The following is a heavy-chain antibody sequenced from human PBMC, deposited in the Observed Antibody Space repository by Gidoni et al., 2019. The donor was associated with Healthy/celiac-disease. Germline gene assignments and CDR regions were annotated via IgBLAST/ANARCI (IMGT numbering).Heavy chain of an antibody. CDR2: IFHSGDT. Sequence: QAPLQQSGPGLVRPSAPLSLTCPVPGYSLSRGYYWGWIRKPPGKGLEWIGGIFHSGDTYGNPSLKSRVTISLHTSKNQFSLRLSSVTAGDTALYYCARMTAVAGNLDAFDIWGQGTMVTVSS. CDR1: GYSLSRGYY. V-gene: IGHV4-38-2*01. J-gene: IGHJ3*02. CDR3: ARMTAVAGNLDAFDI. D-gene: IGHD6-19*01.